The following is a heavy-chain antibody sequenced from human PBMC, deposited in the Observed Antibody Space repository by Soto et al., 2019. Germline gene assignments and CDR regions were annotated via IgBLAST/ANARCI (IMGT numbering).Heavy chain of an antibody. V-gene: IGHV3-33*01. CDR1: GFTFSSYG. J-gene: IGHJ4*02. D-gene: IGHD3-3*01. CDR3: ARDFWSGLYYFDY. CDR2: IWYDGSNE. Sequence: PGGSLXLSCAASGFTFSSYGMHWVRQAPGKGPEWVAVIWYDGSNEYYADSVKGRFTISRDTSKKTLYLQMNSLRAEDTAVYYCARDFWSGLYYFDYWGQGTPVTVSS.